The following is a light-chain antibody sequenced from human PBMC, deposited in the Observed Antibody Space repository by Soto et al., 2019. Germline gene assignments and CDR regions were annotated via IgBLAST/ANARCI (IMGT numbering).Light chain of an antibody. V-gene: IGKV3-20*01. Sequence: EIVLTQSPGTLSLSPGERATLSCRASQSVSSSLAWYQQKPGQAPRLLIHGASSRATGIPDRFSGSGSGTDFTLNISRLEPEDFAVYSCEQYVSAPWTFGQGTKVEIK. CDR1: QSVSSS. J-gene: IGKJ1*01. CDR2: GAS. CDR3: EQYVSAPWT.